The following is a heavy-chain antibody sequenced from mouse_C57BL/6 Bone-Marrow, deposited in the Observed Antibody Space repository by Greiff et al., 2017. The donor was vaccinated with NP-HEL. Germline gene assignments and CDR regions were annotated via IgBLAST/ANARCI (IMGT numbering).Heavy chain of an antibody. D-gene: IGHD4-1*01. Sequence: EVNVVESGGDLVKPGGSLKLSCAASGFTFSSYGMSWVRQTPDKRLEWVATISSGGSYTYYPDSVKGRFTISRDNAKNTLYLQMSSLKSEDTAMYYCARHRNWAWFAYWGQGTLVTVSA. V-gene: IGHV5-6*01. CDR1: GFTFSSYG. CDR2: ISSGGSYT. CDR3: ARHRNWAWFAY. J-gene: IGHJ3*01.